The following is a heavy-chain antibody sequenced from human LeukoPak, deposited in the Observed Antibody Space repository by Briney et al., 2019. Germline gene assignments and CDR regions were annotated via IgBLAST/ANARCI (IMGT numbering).Heavy chain of an antibody. CDR1: GFTFSDYY. J-gene: IGHJ4*02. CDR2: ISSSVSTI. Sequence: GGSLRLSCAASGFTFSDYYMSWIRQAPGKGLEWVSYISSSVSTIYYADSVKGRFTISRDNAKNSLYLQMNSLRAEDTAVYYCARGLDTIFGVPANGYWGQGTLVTVSS. V-gene: IGHV3-11*01. CDR3: ARGLDTIFGVPANGY. D-gene: IGHD3-3*01.